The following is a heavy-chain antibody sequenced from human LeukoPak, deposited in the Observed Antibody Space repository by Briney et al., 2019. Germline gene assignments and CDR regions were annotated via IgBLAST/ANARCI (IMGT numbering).Heavy chain of an antibody. CDR3: ATGVVVAATAYYFDY. Sequence: ASVKVSCKVSGYTLTELSMHWVRQAPGKGLERMGGFDPEDGETIYAQKFQGRVTMTEDTSTDTAYMELSSLRSEDTAVYYCATGVVVAATAYYFDYWGQGTLVTVSS. J-gene: IGHJ4*02. CDR1: GYTLTELS. D-gene: IGHD2-15*01. V-gene: IGHV1-24*01. CDR2: FDPEDGET.